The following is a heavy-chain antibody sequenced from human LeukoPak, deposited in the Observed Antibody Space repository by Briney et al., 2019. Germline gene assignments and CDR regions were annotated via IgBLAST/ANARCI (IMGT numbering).Heavy chain of an antibody. Sequence: PGGSLRLSCSASGFTFSSYVLSWVRQAPGKGLEWVAVIWFDGSHKYYADSVKGRFTISRDNSKNTLYLQMNSLRAEDTAVYYCARESGYSGHDYFNYWGQGTLVTVSS. J-gene: IGHJ4*02. V-gene: IGHV3-33*08. CDR1: GFTFSSYV. CDR2: IWFDGSHK. D-gene: IGHD5-12*01. CDR3: ARESGYSGHDYFNY.